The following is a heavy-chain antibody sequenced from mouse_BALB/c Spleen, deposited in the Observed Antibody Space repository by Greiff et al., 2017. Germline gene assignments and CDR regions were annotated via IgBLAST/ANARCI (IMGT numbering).Heavy chain of an antibody. D-gene: IGHD2-4*01. CDR2: IDPETGGT. V-gene: IGHV1-15*01. J-gene: IGHJ3*01. CDR3: TIYYDYDVRFAY. Sequence: QVHVKQSGAELVRPGASVTLSCKASGYTFTDYEMHWVKQTPVHGLEWIGAIDPETGGTAYNQKFKGKATLTADKSSSTAYMELRSLTSEDSAVYYCTIYYDYDVRFAYWGQGTLVTVSA. CDR1: GYTFTDYE.